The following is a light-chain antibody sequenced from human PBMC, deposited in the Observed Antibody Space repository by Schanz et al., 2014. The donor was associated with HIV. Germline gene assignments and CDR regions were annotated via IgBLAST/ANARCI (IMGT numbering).Light chain of an antibody. V-gene: IGKV3-20*01. CDR3: QQYGSS. J-gene: IGKJ3*01. CDR2: GAS. CDR1: QSLGGSQ. Sequence: ETVLTQSPGSLSLSPGERATLSCRASQSLGGSQLAWYQHKPGQAPRLLIYGASTRVNGIPARFSGSGSGTDFTLTISSLEPEDFAVYYCQQYGSSFGPGTKVDIK.